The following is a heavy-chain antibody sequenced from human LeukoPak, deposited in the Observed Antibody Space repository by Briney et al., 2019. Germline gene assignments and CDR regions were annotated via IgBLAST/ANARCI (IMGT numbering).Heavy chain of an antibody. CDR1: GFTFSSYG. CDR2: IWYDGSNK. J-gene: IGHJ4*02. Sequence: GGSLRLSCAASGFTFSSYGMHWVRQAPGKGLEWVAVIWYDGSNKYYADSVKGRFTISRDNSKNTLYLQMNSLRAEDTAVYYCAKEAQYSSSWVDYWGQGTLVTVSS. V-gene: IGHV3-33*06. CDR3: AKEAQYSSSWVDY. D-gene: IGHD6-13*01.